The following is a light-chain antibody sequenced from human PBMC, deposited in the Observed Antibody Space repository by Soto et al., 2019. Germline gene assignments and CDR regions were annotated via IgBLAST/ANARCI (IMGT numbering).Light chain of an antibody. J-gene: IGKJ4*01. Sequence: DIQMTQSPSSLSASVGHRVTITCRASQSISTYLNWYQQKPGKAPKLLIYAASSLQSGVPSRFSGSGSGTDFTLTISSLQPEDVATYYCQKCGIAPFSFGGGTKVDIK. CDR1: QSISTY. CDR3: QKCGIAPFS. CDR2: AAS. V-gene: IGKV1-39*01.